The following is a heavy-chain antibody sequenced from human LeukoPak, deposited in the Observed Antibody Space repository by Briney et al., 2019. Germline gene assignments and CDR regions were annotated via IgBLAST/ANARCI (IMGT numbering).Heavy chain of an antibody. CDR3: AREMGGAQHYFDY. CDR2: IYSGGST. J-gene: IGHJ4*02. D-gene: IGHD1-26*01. Sequence: GGSLRLSCAASGFTVSSNYMSWVRQAPGKGLEWVSVIYSGGSTYYADSVKGRFTISRDNSKNTVYLQMNTLRAEDTAVYYCAREMGGAQHYFDYWGQGTLVTVSS. V-gene: IGHV3-53*01. CDR1: GFTVSSNY.